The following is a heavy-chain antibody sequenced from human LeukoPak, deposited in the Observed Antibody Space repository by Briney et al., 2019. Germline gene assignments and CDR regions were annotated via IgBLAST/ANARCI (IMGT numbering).Heavy chain of an antibody. CDR2: IKTTTDGGTT. J-gene: IGHJ4*02. D-gene: IGHD2-21*02. CDR1: GFTFSNAW. Sequence: GGCLRLSCAASGFTFSNAWMSWVRQAPGKGLEWVGRIKTTTDGGTTDYATPVKGRFTISRDDSKNTLYLQMNSLKTEDTAVYYCTGIVVVTAVSLDYWGQGTLVTVSS. CDR3: TGIVVVTAVSLDY. V-gene: IGHV3-15*01.